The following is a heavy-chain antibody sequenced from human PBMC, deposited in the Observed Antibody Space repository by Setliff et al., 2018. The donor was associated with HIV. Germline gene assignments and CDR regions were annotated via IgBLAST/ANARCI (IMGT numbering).Heavy chain of an antibody. CDR3: ARETREAVAGSNYYYYYGLDG. Sequence: SETLSLTCAVSGGSISSSNWWSWVRQPPGKGLEWIGEIYHGVSTNYNPSLKSRVTISVDKSKNQFSLKLSSVTAADTAVYYCARETREAVAGSNYYYYYGLDGWGQGTTVTVSS. D-gene: IGHD6-19*01. J-gene: IGHJ6*02. CDR1: GGSISSSNW. CDR2: IYHGVST. V-gene: IGHV4-4*02.